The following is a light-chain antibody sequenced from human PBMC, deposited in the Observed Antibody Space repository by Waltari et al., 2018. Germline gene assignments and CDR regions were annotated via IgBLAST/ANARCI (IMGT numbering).Light chain of an antibody. Sequence: QTVVTQEPSFSVSPGGTVTLTCGLTSGSVSFTHYPSWYQQTPGQPPRTLIYSTNTRSSGVPDRFSSSILGDKVALTITGAQADDEAAYYCVLYMSRDILFGGGTKLTVL. CDR2: STN. V-gene: IGLV8-61*01. J-gene: IGLJ3*02. CDR1: SGSVSFTHY. CDR3: VLYMSRDIL.